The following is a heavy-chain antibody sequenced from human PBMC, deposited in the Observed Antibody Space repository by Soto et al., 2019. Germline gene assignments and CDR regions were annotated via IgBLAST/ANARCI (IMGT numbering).Heavy chain of an antibody. CDR2: INAGNGDT. D-gene: IGHD6-19*01. V-gene: IGHV1-3*01. CDR3: ARGSSSGWPFDH. J-gene: IGHJ4*02. Sequence: ASVKVSCKASGYTFATYAMQWVRQAPGQRYEWMGWINAGNGDTKYSQNFQGRVTVTRDTSANTAYMELSSLRSEDTAVYYCARGSSSGWPFDHWGQGTLVTVSS. CDR1: GYTFATYA.